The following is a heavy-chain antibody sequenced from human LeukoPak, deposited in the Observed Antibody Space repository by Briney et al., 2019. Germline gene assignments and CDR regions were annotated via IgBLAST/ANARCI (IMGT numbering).Heavy chain of an antibody. Sequence: PGGSLRLSCAASGFTFSSYSMNWVRQAPGKGLEWVSSISSSSSYIYYADSVKGRFTISRDNAKNSLYLQMNSLRAEDTAVYYCARGGSGYPDKYYYFDYWGQGTLVTVSS. D-gene: IGHD3-22*01. CDR3: ARGGSGYPDKYYYFDY. CDR2: ISSSSSYI. CDR1: GFTFSSYS. V-gene: IGHV3-21*01. J-gene: IGHJ4*02.